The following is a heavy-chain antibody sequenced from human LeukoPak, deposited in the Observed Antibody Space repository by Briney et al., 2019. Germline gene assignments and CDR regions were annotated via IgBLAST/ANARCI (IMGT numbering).Heavy chain of an antibody. Sequence: ASVTVSCKASGYTFTNYDINWVRQATGQGLAWMGWMNPNSGNTGYAQKFQGRVTMTRNTSISTAYMELSSLRSEDTAVYYCATSADAIDAFDIWGQGTMVTVSS. CDR2: MNPNSGNT. V-gene: IGHV1-8*01. J-gene: IGHJ3*02. CDR3: ATSADAIDAFDI. CDR1: GYTFTNYD.